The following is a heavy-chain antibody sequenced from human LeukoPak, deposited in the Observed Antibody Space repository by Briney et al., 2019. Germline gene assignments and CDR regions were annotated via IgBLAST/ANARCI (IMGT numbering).Heavy chain of an antibody. Sequence: SETLSLTCTVSAGSISTYHWNWIRKSPEKGREWIGYMQSTGNSNYNPSFKSRVTISVDMSRNQIVLYLSSVTAADTAVYFCARDKQHSYGRYFDHWGQGILVTVSS. J-gene: IGHJ4*02. D-gene: IGHD5-18*01. CDR2: MQSTGNS. V-gene: IGHV4-59*01. CDR1: AGSISTYH. CDR3: ARDKQHSYGRYFDH.